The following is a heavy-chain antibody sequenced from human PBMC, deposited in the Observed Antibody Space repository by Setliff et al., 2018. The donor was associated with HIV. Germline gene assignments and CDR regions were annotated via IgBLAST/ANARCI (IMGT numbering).Heavy chain of an antibody. J-gene: IGHJ4*02. Sequence: SQTLSLSCVGSGFTFNKYAMSWVRQPPGKGPEWIGYIHSSGSTIYNPSLKSRITISLDTSKEQFSLELSSATAADTAVYYCATLDHSGGNFLAYWGQGSLVTVSS. CDR3: ATLDHSGGNFLAY. V-gene: IGHV4-4*09. CDR1: GFTFNKYA. D-gene: IGHD2-21*02. CDR2: IHSSGST.